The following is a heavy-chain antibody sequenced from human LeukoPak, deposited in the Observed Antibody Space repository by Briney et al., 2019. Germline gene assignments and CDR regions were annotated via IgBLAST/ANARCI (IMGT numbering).Heavy chain of an antibody. CDR2: ISYDGSNK. D-gene: IGHD3-22*01. CDR1: GFTFSDSY. J-gene: IGHJ4*02. CDR3: ARGLSVVVPLASFDY. Sequence: GGSLRLSCAASGFTFSDSYMTWVRQAPGKGLEWVAVISYDGSNKYYADSVKGRFTISRDNSKNTLYLQMNSLRAEDTAVYYCARGLSVVVPLASFDYWGQGTLVTVSS. V-gene: IGHV3-30*03.